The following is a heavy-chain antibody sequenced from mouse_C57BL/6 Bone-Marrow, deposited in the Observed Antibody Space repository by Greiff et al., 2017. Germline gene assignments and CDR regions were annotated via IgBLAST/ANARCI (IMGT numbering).Heavy chain of an antibody. CDR3: ARGGTTVVAKYYFDY. CDR2: IYPGDGDT. CDR1: GYAFSSSW. J-gene: IGHJ2*01. V-gene: IGHV1-82*01. Sequence: QVQLQQSGPELVKPGASVKISCKASGYAFSSSWMNWVKQRPGKGIERIGRIYPGDGDTNYNGKFKGKATLTADKSSSTAYMQLSSLTSEDSAVYFCARGGTTVVAKYYFDYWGQGTTLTVSS. D-gene: IGHD1-1*01.